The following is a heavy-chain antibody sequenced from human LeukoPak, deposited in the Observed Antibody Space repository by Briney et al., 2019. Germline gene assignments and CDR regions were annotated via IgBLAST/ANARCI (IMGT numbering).Heavy chain of an antibody. Sequence: GGSLRLSCVASGFTFSSSWMAWVRQAPGKGLEWVANIKEDGGEKYCVDSVKGRFTISRDNAKNSLFLQMMSLRAEDAAVYYCARVVYYFDYWGQGTLVTVSS. CDR1: GFTFSSSW. CDR2: IKEDGGEK. D-gene: IGHD2-8*02. J-gene: IGHJ4*02. CDR3: ARVVYYFDY. V-gene: IGHV3-7*03.